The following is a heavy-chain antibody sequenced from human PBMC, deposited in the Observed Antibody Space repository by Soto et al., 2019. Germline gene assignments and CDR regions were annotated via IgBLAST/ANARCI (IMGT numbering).Heavy chain of an antibody. CDR3: ATSYCSGGSCYSHFNYYYYYMDV. V-gene: IGHV3-23*01. D-gene: IGHD2-15*01. J-gene: IGHJ6*03. CDR1: GFTFSSYA. Sequence: EVQLLESGGGLVQPGGSLRLSCAASGFTFSSYAMSWVRQAPGKGLEGVSAISGSGGSTYYADSVKGRFTISRDNSKNTLYLQMNSLRAEDTAVYYCATSYCSGGSCYSHFNYYYYYMDVWGKGTTVTVSS. CDR2: ISGSGGST.